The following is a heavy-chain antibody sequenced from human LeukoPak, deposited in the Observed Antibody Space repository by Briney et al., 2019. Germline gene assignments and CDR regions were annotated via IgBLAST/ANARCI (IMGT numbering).Heavy chain of an antibody. D-gene: IGHD3-22*01. CDR2: ISGSGGST. CDR3: AKDQGTSYYYDSSGPIDY. J-gene: IGHJ4*02. V-gene: IGHV3-23*01. Sequence: GGSLRLSCAASGFTFSSYAMNWVRQAPGKGLEWVSAISGSGGSTYYADSVKGRFTISRDNSKNTLYLQMNSLRAEDTAVYYCAKDQGTSYYYDSSGPIDYWGQGTLVTVSS. CDR1: GFTFSSYA.